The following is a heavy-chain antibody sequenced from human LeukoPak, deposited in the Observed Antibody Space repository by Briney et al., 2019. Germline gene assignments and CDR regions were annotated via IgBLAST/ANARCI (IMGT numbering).Heavy chain of an antibody. CDR3: ASGLRYFDWLLN. J-gene: IGHJ4*02. V-gene: IGHV1-46*01. CDR2: INPSGGST. D-gene: IGHD3-9*01. CDR1: GYTFTSYY. Sequence: ASVKVSCKASGYTFTSYYMHWVRQAPGQGLEWMGIINPSGGSTNYAQKLQGRVTMTTDTSTSTAYMELRSLRSDDTAVYYCASGLRYFDWLLNWGQGTLVTVSS.